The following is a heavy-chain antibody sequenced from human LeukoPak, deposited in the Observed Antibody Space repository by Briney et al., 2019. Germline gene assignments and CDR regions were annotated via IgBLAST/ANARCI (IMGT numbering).Heavy chain of an antibody. V-gene: IGHV3-23*01. D-gene: IGHD3-22*01. CDR1: GFTFSSYA. J-gene: IGHJ4*02. CDR3: AKNRYDSRGYYFEY. CDR2: ITGGGIST. Sequence: GASLRLSCAASGFTFSSYAMSWVRQAPGKGLEWVSTITGGGISTYYADSVKGRFTISRDNSKNTLYLQMNSVRAEDTAVYYCAKNRYDSRGYYFEYWGQGTLVTVSS.